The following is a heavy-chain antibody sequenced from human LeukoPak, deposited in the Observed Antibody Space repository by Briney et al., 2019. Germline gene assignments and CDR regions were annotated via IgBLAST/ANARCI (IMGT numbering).Heavy chain of an antibody. CDR1: GGSFSGYY. CDR2: INHSGST. D-gene: IGHD2-2*01. Sequence: SETLSLTCAVYGGSFSGYYWSWIRQPPGKGLEWIGEINHSGSTNYNPSLKSRVTRSVDTSKNQFSLKLSSVTAADTAVYYCARAIVVVPAAPAEYFQHWGQGTLVTVAS. CDR3: ARAIVVVPAAPAEYFQH. V-gene: IGHV4-34*01. J-gene: IGHJ1*01.